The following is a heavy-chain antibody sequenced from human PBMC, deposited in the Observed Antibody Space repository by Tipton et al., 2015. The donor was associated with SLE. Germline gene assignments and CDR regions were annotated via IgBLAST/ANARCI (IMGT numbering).Heavy chain of an antibody. J-gene: IGHJ4*02. CDR2: IYPNGGT. V-gene: IGHV4-4*08. CDR1: GGSISNSY. CDR3: ARDSPEMAAAA. Sequence: TLSLTCTVSGGSISNSYWTWIRQPPGKGLEWIGRIYPNGGTDYNPSLQGRVTISVDTSRNQFSLKLSSVTAADTAVYYCARDSPEMAAAAWGQGTLVTVSS. D-gene: IGHD6-13*01.